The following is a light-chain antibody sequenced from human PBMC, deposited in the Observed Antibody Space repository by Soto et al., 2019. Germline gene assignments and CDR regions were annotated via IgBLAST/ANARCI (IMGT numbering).Light chain of an antibody. CDR3: SSKRDSSTLFV. Sequence: QSVVTQPVSVSGSPGQSITISCTGTSSDVGAYNYVSWYQHHPGKVPKLLIYEVTNRPSGVSDRFSGSKSGNTASLTISGLQAEDEADYYCSSKRDSSTLFVLGTGTKVTVL. CDR1: SSDVGAYNY. J-gene: IGLJ1*01. CDR2: EVT. V-gene: IGLV2-14*01.